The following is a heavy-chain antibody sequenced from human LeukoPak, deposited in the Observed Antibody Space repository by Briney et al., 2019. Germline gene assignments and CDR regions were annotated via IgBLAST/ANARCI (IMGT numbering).Heavy chain of an antibody. CDR2: IYYSGST. D-gene: IGHD2/OR15-2a*01. V-gene: IGHV4-39*03. Sequence: SETLSLTCTASAVTFSNSWMSWVRIRQPPGKGLEWIGSIYYSGSTYYNTSLKSRVTISVDTPKNQFSLKLSSVTAAVTDGATERRESNRYDDYEGFDPWGQGTLVTVSS. CDR3: RRESNRYDDYEGFDP. J-gene: IGHJ5*02. CDR1: AVTFSNSWMS.